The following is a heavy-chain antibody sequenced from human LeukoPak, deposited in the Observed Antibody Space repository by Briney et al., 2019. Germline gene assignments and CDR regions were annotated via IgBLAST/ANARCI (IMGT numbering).Heavy chain of an antibody. Sequence: TETLSLTCTVSGGSISPYYWNWFRQPAGKGLEWIGRIYNSGSTDDNPSLKSRVTMSLDTSKHQFSLRLSSVTAADTAVYYCARGGDSSSWSVDYWGQGTLVTVSS. CDR1: GGSISPYY. J-gene: IGHJ4*02. CDR3: ARGGDSSSWSVDY. CDR2: IYNSGST. V-gene: IGHV4-4*07. D-gene: IGHD6-13*01.